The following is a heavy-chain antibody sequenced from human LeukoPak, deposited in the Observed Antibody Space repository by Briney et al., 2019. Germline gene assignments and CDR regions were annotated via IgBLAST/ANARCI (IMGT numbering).Heavy chain of an antibody. Sequence: SGPALVKPTPPLTLTCTFSGFSLSTSGMCVSWIRQPPGKALEWLARIDWDDDKYYSTSLKTRLTISKDTSKNQVVLTMTNMDPVDTATYYCARTRVNGDTASFDYWGQGTLVTVSS. CDR2: IDWDDDK. CDR3: ARTRVNGDTASFDY. CDR1: GFSLSTSGMC. J-gene: IGHJ4*02. V-gene: IGHV2-70*11. D-gene: IGHD5-18*01.